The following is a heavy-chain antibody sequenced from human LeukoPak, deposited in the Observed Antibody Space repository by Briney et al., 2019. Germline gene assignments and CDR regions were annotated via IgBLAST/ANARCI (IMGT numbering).Heavy chain of an antibody. CDR2: INHSGST. CDR3: ARGGQKGKPNWFDP. CDR1: GGSFSGYC. D-gene: IGHD1-14*01. Sequence: SETLSLTCAVYGGSFSGYCWSWIRQPPGKGLEWIGKINHSGSTNYNPSLKSRVTISVDTSKNQFSLKLSSVTAADTAVYYCARGGQKGKPNWFDPWGQGTLVTVSS. V-gene: IGHV4-34*01. J-gene: IGHJ5*02.